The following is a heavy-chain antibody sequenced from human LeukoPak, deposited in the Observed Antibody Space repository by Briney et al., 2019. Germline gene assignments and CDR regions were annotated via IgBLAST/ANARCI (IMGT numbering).Heavy chain of an antibody. Sequence: GASVKVSCKASGYTFTGYYMHWVRQAPGQGLEWMGWINPNSGGTNYAQKFQGRVTMTRDTSISTAYMELSRLRSDDTAVYYCARSPSLSSSWYDYWGQGTLVTVSS. CDR2: INPNSGGT. D-gene: IGHD6-13*01. CDR3: ARSPSLSSSWYDY. CDR1: GYTFTGYY. J-gene: IGHJ4*02. V-gene: IGHV1-2*02.